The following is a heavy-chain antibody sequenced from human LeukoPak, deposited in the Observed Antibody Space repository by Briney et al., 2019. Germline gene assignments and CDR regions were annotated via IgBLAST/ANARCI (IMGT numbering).Heavy chain of an antibody. D-gene: IGHD1-1*01. CDR1: GFTFSNYA. Sequence: QSGGSLRLSCAASGFTFSNYAMSWVRQAPGKGLEWVSTISGSGRSTYYADSVKGRFTISRDNSKNTLYLQMNSLRAEDTAVYYCAGQQEDFDYWGQGTLVTVSS. CDR2: ISGSGRST. J-gene: IGHJ4*02. CDR3: AGQQEDFDY. V-gene: IGHV3-23*01.